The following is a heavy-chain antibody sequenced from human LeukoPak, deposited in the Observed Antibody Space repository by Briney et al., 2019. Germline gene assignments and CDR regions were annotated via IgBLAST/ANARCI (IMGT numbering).Heavy chain of an antibody. CDR2: MNPNSGGT. D-gene: IGHD3-22*01. J-gene: IGHJ4*02. CDR1: GYTFTSYD. Sequence: GASVKVSCKASGYTFTSYDINWVRQATGQGLEWMGWMNPNSGGTNYAQKFQGRVTMTRDTSISTAYMELSRLRSDDTAVYYCARGPRYYYETRLDYWGQGTLVTVSS. CDR3: ARGPRYYYETRLDY. V-gene: IGHV1-2*02.